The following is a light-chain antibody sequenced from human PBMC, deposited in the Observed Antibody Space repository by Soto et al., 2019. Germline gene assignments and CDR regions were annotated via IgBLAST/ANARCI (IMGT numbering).Light chain of an antibody. V-gene: IGLV2-14*01. Sequence: QSVLTQPASVSGSPGQSITISCTGTSSDVGAYNYVSWYQQHPGKAPKLMIYEVSNRVSGVSDRFSASKSGNTASLTISGLQPGDEADYYCSSFTSRSTYVFGTGTKVTVL. CDR2: EVS. CDR1: SSDVGAYNY. J-gene: IGLJ1*01. CDR3: SSFTSRSTYV.